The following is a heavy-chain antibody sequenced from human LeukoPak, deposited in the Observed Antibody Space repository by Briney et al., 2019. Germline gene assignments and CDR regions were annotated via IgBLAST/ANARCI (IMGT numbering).Heavy chain of an antibody. D-gene: IGHD2-15*01. V-gene: IGHV3-23*01. CDR2: ISGSGGST. CDR1: GFTFSDYG. CDR3: AKGFRMVSNYFDY. Sequence: GGTLRLSCAASGFTFSDYGMSWVRQAPGKGLEWVSAISGSGGSTYYADSVKGRFTISRDNSKNTLYLQMNSLRAEDTAVYYCAKGFRMVSNYFDYWGQGTLVTVSS. J-gene: IGHJ4*02.